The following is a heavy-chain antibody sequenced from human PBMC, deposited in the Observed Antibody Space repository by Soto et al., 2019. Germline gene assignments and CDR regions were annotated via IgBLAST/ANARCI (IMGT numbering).Heavy chain of an antibody. CDR1: GGSITSANW. J-gene: IGHJ5*02. V-gene: IGHV4-4*02. CDR3: ARVLRGWFDP. Sequence: SETLSLTCAVSGGSITSANWWTWVRQPPGGGPEWIGDISHSGIGNYKAGLKNRVNMSVDKTKDDVSLKLTSVTAADTAVYYCARVLRGWFDPWGQGTPVSVSS. CDR2: ISHSGIG.